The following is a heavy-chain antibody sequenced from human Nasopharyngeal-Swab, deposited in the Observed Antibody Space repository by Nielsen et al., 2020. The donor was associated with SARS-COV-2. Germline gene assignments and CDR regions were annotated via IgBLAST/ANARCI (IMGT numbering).Heavy chain of an antibody. CDR2: ISYDGSNE. J-gene: IGHJ4*02. CDR3: AKDRSNYDYFDY. V-gene: IGHV3-30*18. D-gene: IGHD1-26*01. CDR1: GFTFSSYG. Sequence: GESLKISCAASGFTFSSYGIHWVRQCPGKGLEWVTLISYDGSNEYYADSVKGRFTISRDNSKNTLYLQMNSLRAEDTAVYYCAKDRSNYDYFDYWGQGTLVTVSS.